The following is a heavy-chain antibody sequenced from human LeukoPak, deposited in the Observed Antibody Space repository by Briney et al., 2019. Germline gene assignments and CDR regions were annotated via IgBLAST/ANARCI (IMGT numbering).Heavy chain of an antibody. CDR3: ARDVQAIGIYNYFDY. D-gene: IGHD1-14*01. J-gene: IGHJ4*02. V-gene: IGHV4-4*07. Sequence: SETLSLTCTVSGGSISSYYWSWIRQPAGKGLEWIGRIYTSGSTNYNPSLKSRVTMSVDTSKNQFFLKLSSVTAADTAVYYCARDVQAIGIYNYFDYWGQGTLVAVSS. CDR1: GGSISSYY. CDR2: IYTSGST.